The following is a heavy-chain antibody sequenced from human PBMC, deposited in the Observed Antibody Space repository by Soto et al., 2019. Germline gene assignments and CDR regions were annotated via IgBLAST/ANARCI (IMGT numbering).Heavy chain of an antibody. CDR1: GYTFTSYG. D-gene: IGHD2-15*01. CDR3: AREGGPRVVVVAAADFDY. V-gene: IGHV1-18*01. CDR2: ISAYNGNT. Sequence: ASVKVSCKASGYTFTSYGISWVRQAPGQGLEWMGWISAYNGNTNYAQKLQGRVTMTTDTSTSTAYMELRSLRSDDTAVYYCAREGGPRVVVVAAADFDYWGQGTLVTVSS. J-gene: IGHJ4*02.